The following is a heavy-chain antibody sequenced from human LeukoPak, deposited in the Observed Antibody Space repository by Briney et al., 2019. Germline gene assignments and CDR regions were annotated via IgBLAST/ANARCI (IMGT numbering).Heavy chain of an antibody. CDR1: GFTFSSYG. CDR2: K. Sequence: GGSLRLSCAASGFTFSSYGMHWVRQALGKGLEWVAVKYYADSVKGRFTISRDNSKNTLYLQMNSLRAEDTAVYYCAKDYNSEWLSEIDYWGQGTLVTVSS. J-gene: IGHJ4*02. CDR3: AKDYNSEWLSEIDY. V-gene: IGHV3-30*18. D-gene: IGHD3-3*01.